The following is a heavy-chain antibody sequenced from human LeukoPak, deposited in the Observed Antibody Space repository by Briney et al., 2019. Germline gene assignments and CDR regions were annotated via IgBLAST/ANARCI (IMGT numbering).Heavy chain of an antibody. CDR2: INPNSGGT. Sequence: ASVKVSCKASGYTFTGYYMHWVRQAPGQGLEWMGWINPNSGGTNYAQKFQGRVTMTRDTSIGTAYMELSRLRSDDTAVYYCARDRISMTTVTTADYWGQGTLVTVSS. V-gene: IGHV1-2*02. CDR3: ARDRISMTTVTTADY. D-gene: IGHD4-17*01. J-gene: IGHJ4*02. CDR1: GYTFTGYY.